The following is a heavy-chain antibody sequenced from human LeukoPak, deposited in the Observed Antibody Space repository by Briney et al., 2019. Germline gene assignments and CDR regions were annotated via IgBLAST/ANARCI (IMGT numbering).Heavy chain of an antibody. CDR3: AKTYCSSTSCSRLLAFDI. CDR2: ISYDGSNK. Sequence: PGGSLRLSCTASRFTFSNYAMRWVRQAPGKGLDWVAVISYDGSNKYYADSVKGRFTISRDNSKNTLYLQMNSLRAEDTAVYYCAKTYCSSTSCSRLLAFDIWGQGTMVTVSS. CDR1: RFTFSNYA. V-gene: IGHV3-30*18. D-gene: IGHD2-2*01. J-gene: IGHJ3*02.